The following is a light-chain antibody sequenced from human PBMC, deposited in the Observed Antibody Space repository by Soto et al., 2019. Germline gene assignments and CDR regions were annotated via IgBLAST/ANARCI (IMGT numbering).Light chain of an antibody. CDR2: DAS. CDR1: QSVGSS. CDR3: QQHSNWPRIT. J-gene: IGKJ5*01. Sequence: EIVLTQSPATLSLSPGERVTLSCRTSQSVGSSLAWYQQRPGQAPRLLIYDASNRATGIPARFSGSGSGTDFTLTISSLEPEDSAIYYCQQHSNWPRITSGQGTRLEIK. V-gene: IGKV3-11*01.